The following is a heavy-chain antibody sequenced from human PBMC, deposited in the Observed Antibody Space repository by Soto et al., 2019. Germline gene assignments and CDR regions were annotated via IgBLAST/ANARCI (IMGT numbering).Heavy chain of an antibody. D-gene: IGHD2-15*01. CDR2: IYYSGST. CDR1: GGSISSGGYY. Sequence: QVQLQESGPGLVKPSQTLSLTCTVSGGSISSGGYYWSWIRQHPGKGLEWIGYIYYSGSTYYNPSLQSRVTISVDTSKNQFSLKLSSVTAADTAVYYCAREGYCSGGSCNWFDPWGQGTLVTVSS. V-gene: IGHV4-31*03. CDR3: AREGYCSGGSCNWFDP. J-gene: IGHJ5*02.